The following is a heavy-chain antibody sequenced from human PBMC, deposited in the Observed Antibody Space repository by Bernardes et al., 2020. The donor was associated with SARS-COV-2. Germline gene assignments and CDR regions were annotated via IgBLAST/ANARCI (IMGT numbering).Heavy chain of an antibody. CDR2: IYSGGNT. V-gene: IGHV3-53*01. D-gene: IGHD2-2*01. J-gene: IGHJ6*02. CDR1: GLTVSSNY. CDR3: ARDSDCSSTSCHEPYGMDV. Sequence: GGSLRLSRAASGLTVSSNYMTWVRQAPGKGLEWVSVIYSGGNTYYTDSVKGRFTISRDNSKNTLYLQMNSLRAEDTAVYYCARDSDCSSTSCHEPYGMDVWGQGTTVTVSS.